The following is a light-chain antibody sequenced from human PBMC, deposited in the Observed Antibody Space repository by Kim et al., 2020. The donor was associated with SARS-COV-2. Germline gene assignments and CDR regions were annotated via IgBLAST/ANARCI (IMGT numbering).Light chain of an antibody. CDR1: QSISSNY. J-gene: IGKJ2*01. Sequence: LSPGERATLSCRASQSISSNYLAWYQQKPGQAPTLLIYGASSRATDIPDRFRGSGSGTDFTLIITRLEPEDFAVYYCQQYGGSLQTFGQGTKLEI. CDR2: GAS. V-gene: IGKV3-20*01. CDR3: QQYGGSLQT.